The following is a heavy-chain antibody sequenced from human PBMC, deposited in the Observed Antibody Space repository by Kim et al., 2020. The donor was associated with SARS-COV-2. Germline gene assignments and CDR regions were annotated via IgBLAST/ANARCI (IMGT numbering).Heavy chain of an antibody. J-gene: IGHJ5*02. CDR3: AKGVDSTGYYNWFDP. V-gene: IGHV3-23*01. D-gene: IGHD3-22*01. CDR1: GFTFSSYA. Sequence: GGSLRLSCAASGFTFSSYAMSWVRQAPGKGLEWVSGISALNYSKWYADSVKGRFTISRDNSKNTLYLQMNSLRVEDTAVYYCAKGVDSTGYYNWFDPWGQGALVTVSS. CDR2: ISALNYSK.